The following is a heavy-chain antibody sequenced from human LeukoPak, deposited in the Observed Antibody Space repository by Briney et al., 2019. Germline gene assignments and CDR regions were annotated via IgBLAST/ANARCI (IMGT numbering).Heavy chain of an antibody. CDR1: GGSISSGDYY. CDR3: ARGSFGYGYY. J-gene: IGHJ4*02. CDR2: IYYSGST. D-gene: IGHD5-18*01. V-gene: IGHV4-30-4*01. Sequence: SETLSLTCTVSGGSISSGDYYWSWLRQPPGKGLEWIGYIYYSGSTYYNPSLKSRVTISVDTSKNQFSLKLSSVTAADTAVYYCARGSFGYGYYWGQGTLVTVSS.